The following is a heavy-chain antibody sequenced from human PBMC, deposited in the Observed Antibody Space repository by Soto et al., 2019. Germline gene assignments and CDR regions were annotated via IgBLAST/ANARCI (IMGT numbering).Heavy chain of an antibody. J-gene: IGHJ4*02. Sequence: KPSETLSLTCTVSGGSISSGDYYWSWIRQPPGKGLEWIGEINHSGSTNYNPSLKSRVTISVDTSKNQFSLKLSSVTAADTAVYYCARGLTHNSSSPLYYFDYWGQGTLVTVSS. V-gene: IGHV4-39*07. CDR2: INHSGST. CDR3: ARGLTHNSSSPLYYFDY. D-gene: IGHD6-6*01. CDR1: GGSISSGDYY.